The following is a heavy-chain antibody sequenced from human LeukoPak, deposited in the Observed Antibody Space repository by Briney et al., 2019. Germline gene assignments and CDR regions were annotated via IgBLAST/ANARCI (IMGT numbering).Heavy chain of an antibody. D-gene: IGHD6-19*01. V-gene: IGHV3-23*01. CDR3: ARRSGIAVAGAFDY. J-gene: IGHJ4*02. Sequence: GGSLRLSCAASGFTFSNYAMRWVRQAPGKGLEWVSGISGSGDSTYYADSVKGRFTISRDNSKNTLYLQMNSRRAEDTAVYYCARRSGIAVAGAFDYWGQGTLVTVSS. CDR2: ISGSGDST. CDR1: GFTFSNYA.